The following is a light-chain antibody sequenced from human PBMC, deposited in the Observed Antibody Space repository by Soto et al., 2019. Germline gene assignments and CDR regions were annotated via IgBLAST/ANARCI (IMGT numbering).Light chain of an antibody. J-gene: IGLJ2*01. CDR2: EVN. V-gene: IGLV2-8*01. CDR1: NSDIGGYNY. CDR3: SSYAGSSNFVV. Sequence: QSVLTQPPSASGSPGQSVTISCTGTNSDIGGYNYVSWYRQHTGKAPQFIIYEVNKRPSGVPDRFSGSKSGNTASLTVSGLQAEDEAHYYCSSYAGSSNFVVFGGGTKLTVL.